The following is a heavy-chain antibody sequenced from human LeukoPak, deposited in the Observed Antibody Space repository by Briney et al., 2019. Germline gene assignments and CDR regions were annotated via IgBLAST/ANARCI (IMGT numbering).Heavy chain of an antibody. CDR3: ARDWPGSGWDDAFDI. CDR1: GGSISSYY. Sequence: SQTLSLTCTVSGGSISSYYWSWIRQPPGKGLEWIGDIYYSGSTNYNPSPKSRVTISVDTSKNQFSLKLSSVTAADTAVYYCARDWPGSGWDDAFDIWGQGTTVTVSS. CDR2: IYYSGST. V-gene: IGHV4-59*01. D-gene: IGHD6-19*01. J-gene: IGHJ3*02.